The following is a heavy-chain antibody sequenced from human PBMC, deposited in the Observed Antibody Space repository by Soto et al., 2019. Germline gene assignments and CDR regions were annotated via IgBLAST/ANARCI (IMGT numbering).Heavy chain of an antibody. V-gene: IGHV1-3*01. CDR2: INVGDDKT. J-gene: IGHJ4*02. Sequence: QVQLVQSGAEVKKPGASVRLSCKVSGKRFDNFAVHWVRQTPGQRPEWMGRINVGDDKTKYSEKFQGRVIVSYDTSATTAYMELRARSSEDTAVYYCARAKYDYIWGSYHPFDQWAQGAQVTVAS. D-gene: IGHD3-16*02. CDR1: GKRFDNFA. CDR3: ARAKYDYIWGSYHPFDQ.